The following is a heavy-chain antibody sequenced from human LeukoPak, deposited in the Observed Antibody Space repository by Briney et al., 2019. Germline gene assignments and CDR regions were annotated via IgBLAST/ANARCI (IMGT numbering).Heavy chain of an antibody. V-gene: IGHV1-2*02. J-gene: IGHJ5*02. Sequence: ASVTVSFKSSVYTFTYYYMHWGGQAPGQGREWMGCFNPNSLDPNCAQNFQGRVSITSDTSISTAYLDLSGLRSDDTALYYCARGLGWDSGTYLGAWGQGTLVTVSS. D-gene: IGHD1-26*01. CDR3: ARGLGWDSGTYLGA. CDR1: VYTFTYYY. CDR2: FNPNSLDP.